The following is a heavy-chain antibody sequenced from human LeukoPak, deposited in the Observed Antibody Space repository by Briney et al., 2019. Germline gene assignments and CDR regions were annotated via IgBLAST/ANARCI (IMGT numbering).Heavy chain of an antibody. CDR2: ISGSGGST. V-gene: IGHV3-23*01. J-gene: IGHJ1*01. CDR3: AKDSSSSRTDPHAEYFQH. D-gene: IGHD6-13*01. Sequence: GGSLRLSCAASGFTFSSYAMSWVRQAPGKGLEWVSAISGSGGSTYYADSVKGRFTISRDNSKNTLYLQMNSLGAEDTAVYYCAKDSSSSRTDPHAEYFQHWGQGTLVTVSS. CDR1: GFTFSSYA.